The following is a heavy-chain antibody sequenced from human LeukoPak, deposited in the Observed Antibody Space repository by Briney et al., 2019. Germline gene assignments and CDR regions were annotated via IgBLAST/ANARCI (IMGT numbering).Heavy chain of an antibody. Sequence: PGGSLRLSCAVSGFTFSSYEMNWVRQAPGKGLEWVSYISSSGSTIYYADSVKGRFSISRDNAKNSVYLQMDSLRAEDTAEYYCAREYSSNWYPFDYWGQGILVTVSS. D-gene: IGHD6-13*01. CDR3: AREYSSNWYPFDY. CDR1: GFTFSSYE. V-gene: IGHV3-48*03. CDR2: ISSSGSTI. J-gene: IGHJ4*02.